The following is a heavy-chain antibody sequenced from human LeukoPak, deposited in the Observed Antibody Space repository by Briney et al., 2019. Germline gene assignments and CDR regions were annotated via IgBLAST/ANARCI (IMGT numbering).Heavy chain of an antibody. V-gene: IGHV3-21*01. Sequence: GGSLRLSCAASEFTFSSYSMNWVRQAPGKGLKWVSSISSSSSYIYYADSVKGRFTISRDNAKNSLYLQMNSLRAEDTAVYYCASGSGSYSGVDYWGQGTLVTVSS. J-gene: IGHJ4*02. CDR3: ASGSGSYSGVDY. CDR1: EFTFSSYS. D-gene: IGHD1-26*01. CDR2: ISSSSSYI.